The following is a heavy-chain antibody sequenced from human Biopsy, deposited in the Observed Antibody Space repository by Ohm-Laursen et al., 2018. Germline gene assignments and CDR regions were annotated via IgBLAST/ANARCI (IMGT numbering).Heavy chain of an antibody. CDR3: ARMFARPGPCSGDTCYPGDDY. CDR1: GDTFSSYE. Sequence: SSVKVSCKSAGDTFSSYEINWFRQAPGEGLEWMGGIVPMFGMANYAQKFQGRVTMTADESTTTAYMEVIRLTWEDTAVYYCARMFARPGPCSGDTCYPGDDYWGQGTLVTVSS. V-gene: IGHV1-69*01. J-gene: IGHJ4*02. D-gene: IGHD2-15*01. CDR2: IVPMFGMA.